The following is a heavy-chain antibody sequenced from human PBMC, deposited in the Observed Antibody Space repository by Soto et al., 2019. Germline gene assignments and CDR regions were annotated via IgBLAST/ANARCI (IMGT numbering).Heavy chain of an antibody. Sequence: EVQLVETGGGLIQPGGSLRLSCAASGFTVSSNYMSWVRQAPGKGLEWVSVIYSGGSTYYADSVKGRFTISRDNSKNTLYLQMNSLRAEDTAVYYCARASDYGGNGGACDIWGQGTMVTVSS. V-gene: IGHV3-53*02. CDR1: GFTVSSNY. D-gene: IGHD4-17*01. CDR2: IYSGGST. J-gene: IGHJ3*02. CDR3: ARASDYGGNGGACDI.